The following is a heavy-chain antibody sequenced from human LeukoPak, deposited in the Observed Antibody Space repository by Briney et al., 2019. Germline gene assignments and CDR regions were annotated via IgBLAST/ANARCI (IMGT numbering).Heavy chain of an antibody. CDR3: VRDLTAGRNSYYFDY. CDR1: GFTFSSYA. J-gene: IGHJ4*02. D-gene: IGHD6-13*01. Sequence: GRSLRLSCAASGFTFSSYAMHWVRQAPGKGLEWVAVISYDGSNKYYADSVKGRFTISRDNSKNTLYLQMNSLRAEDTAVYYCVRDLTAGRNSYYFDYWGQGTLVTVSS. CDR2: ISYDGSNK. V-gene: IGHV3-30-3*01.